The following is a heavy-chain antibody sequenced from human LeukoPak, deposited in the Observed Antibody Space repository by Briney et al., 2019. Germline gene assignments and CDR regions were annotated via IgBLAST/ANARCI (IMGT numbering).Heavy chain of an antibody. CDR2: IYPGDSDT. V-gene: IGHV5-51*01. CDR3: ARHKDGYNSPLGY. D-gene: IGHD5-24*01. CDR1: GYSFTSYW. Sequence: HGESLKISCKGPGYSFTSYWIGWVRQMPGKGLEWMGIIYPGDSDTRYSPPFQGQVTISADKSISTAYLQWSSLKASDTAMYYCARHKDGYNSPLGYWGQGTLVTVSS. J-gene: IGHJ4*02.